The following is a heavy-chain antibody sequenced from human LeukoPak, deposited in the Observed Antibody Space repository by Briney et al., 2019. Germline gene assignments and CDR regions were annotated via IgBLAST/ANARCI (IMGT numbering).Heavy chain of an antibody. V-gene: IGHV4-61*02. D-gene: IGHD6-13*01. CDR2: INTSGST. Sequence: SETLSLTCTVSGGSISSGSYFWTWIRQPAGKGLEWIGRINTSGSTNYNPSLKSRVTISVDTSKNQFSLKLSSVTAADTAVFYCAREGYTSSWYSGYYYFYFWRQGPLVTVSS. CDR3: AREGYTSSWYSGYYYFYF. CDR1: GGSISSGSYF. J-gene: IGHJ4*02.